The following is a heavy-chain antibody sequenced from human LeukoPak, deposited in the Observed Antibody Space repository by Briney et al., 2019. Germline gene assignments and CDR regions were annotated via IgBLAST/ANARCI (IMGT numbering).Heavy chain of an antibody. CDR1: GGSISTSNYY. CDR2: IYTSGST. Sequence: SETLSLTCTVSGGSISTSNYYWGWIRQPPGKGLEWIGRIYTSGSTNYNPSLKSRVTMSVDTSKNQFSLKLSSVTAADTAVYYCARVRQWLVNHYFDYWGQGTLVTVSS. D-gene: IGHD6-19*01. V-gene: IGHV4-39*07. CDR3: ARVRQWLVNHYFDY. J-gene: IGHJ4*02.